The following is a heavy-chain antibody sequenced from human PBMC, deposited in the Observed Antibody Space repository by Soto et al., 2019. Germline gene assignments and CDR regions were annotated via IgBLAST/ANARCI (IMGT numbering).Heavy chain of an antibody. V-gene: IGHV4-61*01. CDR2: LYYSGST. CDR3: ARESLESSSSGGLDV. D-gene: IGHD3-3*01. J-gene: IGHJ6*02. CDR1: GGSVNSDNYY. Sequence: QVQLQESGPGLVKPSETLSLTCTVSGGSVNSDNYYWSWIRQPPGKRLEWIGSLYYSGSTNYNPSLKSRVTISVDTSKDQFSLKLSSVTAADTAVYFCARESLESSSSGGLDVWGQGTTVTVSS.